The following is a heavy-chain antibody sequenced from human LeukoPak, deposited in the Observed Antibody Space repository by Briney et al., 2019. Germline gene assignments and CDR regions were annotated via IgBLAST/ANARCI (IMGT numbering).Heavy chain of an antibody. CDR2: INHSGST. Sequence: SGTLSLTCAVYGGSFSGYYWSWIRQPPGKGPEWIGEINHSGSTNYNPSLKSRVTISVDTSKNQFSLKLSSVTAADTAVYYCARGAALDIWGQGTMVTVSS. V-gene: IGHV4-34*01. J-gene: IGHJ3*02. CDR1: GGSFSGYY. CDR3: ARGAALDI.